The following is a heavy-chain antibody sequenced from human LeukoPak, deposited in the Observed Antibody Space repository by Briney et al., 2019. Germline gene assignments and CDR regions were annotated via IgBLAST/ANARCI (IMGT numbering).Heavy chain of an antibody. CDR1: GYTFTGYY. J-gene: IGHJ3*02. D-gene: IGHD5-24*01. Sequence: ASVKVSCKASGYTFTGYYMHWVRQAPGQGLEWMGWINPNSGGTNYAQKFQGRVTMTRDTSISTAYMELSRLRSDDTAVYYCARVGRWLQFWDDAFDIWGQGTMVTVSS. CDR3: ARVGRWLQFWDDAFDI. V-gene: IGHV1-2*02. CDR2: INPNSGGT.